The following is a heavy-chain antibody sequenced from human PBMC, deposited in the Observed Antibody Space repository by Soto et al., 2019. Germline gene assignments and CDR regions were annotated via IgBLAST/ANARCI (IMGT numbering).Heavy chain of an antibody. CDR2: ISSSSSTI. CDR3: AREEGSDIVVVVAATPRYYGMDA. D-gene: IGHD2-15*01. Sequence: GGSLRLSCAASGFTFSSYSMNWVRQAPGKGLEWVSYISSSSSTIYYADSVKGRFTISRDNAKNSQYLQMNSLRDEDTAVYYCAREEGSDIVVVVAATPRYYGMDAWGQGTTVTVSS. CDR1: GFTFSSYS. J-gene: IGHJ6*02. V-gene: IGHV3-48*02.